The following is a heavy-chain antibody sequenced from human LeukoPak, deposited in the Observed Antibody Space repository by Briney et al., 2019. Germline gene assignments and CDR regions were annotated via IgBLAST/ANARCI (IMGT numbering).Heavy chain of an antibody. CDR3: AKVDIRFLEWLHGNNWFDP. J-gene: IGHJ5*02. Sequence: GGSLRLSCAASGFTFSSYAMSWVRQAPVKGLEWVSAISGSGGSTYYADSVKGRFTISRDNSKNTLYLQMNSLRAEDTAVYYCAKVDIRFLEWLHGNNWFDPWGQGTLVTVSS. D-gene: IGHD3-3*01. CDR1: GFTFSSYA. CDR2: ISGSGGST. V-gene: IGHV3-23*01.